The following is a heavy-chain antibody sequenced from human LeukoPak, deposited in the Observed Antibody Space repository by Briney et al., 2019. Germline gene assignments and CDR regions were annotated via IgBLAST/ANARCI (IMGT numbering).Heavy chain of an antibody. CDR1: GYTFTGYH. D-gene: IGHD6-25*01. Sequence: GASVKVSCKASGYTFTGYHMHWVRQAPGQGLEWMGWINPNSGGTNYAQKFQGWVTMTRDTSISTAYMELSRLTSDDTAVYYCARDSSENYYYYGMDVWGQGTTVTVSS. V-gene: IGHV1-2*04. CDR3: ARDSSENYYYYGMDV. J-gene: IGHJ6*02. CDR2: INPNSGGT.